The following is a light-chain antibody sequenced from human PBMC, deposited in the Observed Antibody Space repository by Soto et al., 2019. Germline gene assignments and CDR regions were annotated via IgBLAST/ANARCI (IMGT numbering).Light chain of an antibody. CDR1: SSDVGGYNY. CDR3: SSFSSTSTIV. Sequence: QSAVTQPACVSGSPGQSITISCIGSSSDVGGYNYVSWYQHHPGRVPKPMIFEVSDRPSGVSSRFSGSKSGNTAYLTISGLQAEDEADYYCSSFSSTSTIVFGGGTKLTVL. V-gene: IGLV2-14*01. J-gene: IGLJ2*01. CDR2: EVS.